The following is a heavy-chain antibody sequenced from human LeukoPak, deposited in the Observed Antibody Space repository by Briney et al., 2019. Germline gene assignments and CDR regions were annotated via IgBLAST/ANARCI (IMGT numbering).Heavy chain of an antibody. J-gene: IGHJ3*02. D-gene: IGHD3-22*01. Sequence: GGSLRLSCAASGFSFDDYVMHWVRQVPGKGLEWVSLISWDGGSTYYADSVKGRFTISRDNSKNSLYLQMNSLRAEDTGLYYCASRGSGAFDIWGQGTMVTVSS. V-gene: IGHV3-43D*03. CDR1: GFSFDDYV. CDR2: ISWDGGST. CDR3: ASRGSGAFDI.